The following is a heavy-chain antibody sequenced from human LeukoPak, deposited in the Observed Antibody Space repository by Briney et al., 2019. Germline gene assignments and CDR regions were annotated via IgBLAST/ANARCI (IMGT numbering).Heavy chain of an antibody. J-gene: IGHJ4*02. Sequence: GGSLRLSCAASGFTFSSYSMNWVRQAPGKGLEWVSSISSSSSYIYYADSVRGRFTISRDNAKNSLYLQMNSLRAEDTAVYYCARGREIAAAGLDYWGQGTLVTASS. CDR1: GFTFSSYS. CDR3: ARGREIAAAGLDY. D-gene: IGHD6-13*01. V-gene: IGHV3-21*01. CDR2: ISSSSSYI.